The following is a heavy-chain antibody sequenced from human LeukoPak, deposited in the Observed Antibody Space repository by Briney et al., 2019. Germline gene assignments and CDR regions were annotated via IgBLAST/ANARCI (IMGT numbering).Heavy chain of an antibody. J-gene: IGHJ6*02. CDR3: ARDRYCSSTSCYGGYYYYGMDV. Sequence: GASVKVSCKAYGGTFSSYTISWVRQAPGQRLEWMGRIIPILGIANYAQKFQGRVTITADKSTSTAHMELSSLRSEDTAVYYCARDRYCSSTSCYGGYYYYGMDVWGQGTTVTVSS. CDR1: GGTFSSYT. V-gene: IGHV1-69*04. CDR2: IIPILGIA. D-gene: IGHD2-2*01.